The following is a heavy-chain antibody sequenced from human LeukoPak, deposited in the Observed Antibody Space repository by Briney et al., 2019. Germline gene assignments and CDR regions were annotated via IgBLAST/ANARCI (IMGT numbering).Heavy chain of an antibody. J-gene: IGHJ4*02. CDR2: IIPIFGTA. CDR3: AKEGGSSGYFFDY. Sequence: ASVRVSCKASGGTFSSYAISWVRQAPGQGLEWMGGIIPIFGTANYAQKFQGRVTITADESTSTAYMELSSLRSEDTAVYYCAKEGGSSGYFFDYWGQGILVTVSS. V-gene: IGHV1-69*13. CDR1: GGTFSSYA. D-gene: IGHD3-22*01.